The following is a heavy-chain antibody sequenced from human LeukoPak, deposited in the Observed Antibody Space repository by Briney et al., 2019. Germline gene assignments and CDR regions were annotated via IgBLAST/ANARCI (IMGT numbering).Heavy chain of an antibody. CDR1: GGSISSSNW. CDR3: ARVKVTYSSSWYAPKRLGLYWFDP. V-gene: IGHV4-4*02. J-gene: IGHJ5*02. D-gene: IGHD6-13*01. Sequence: PSETLSLTCAVSGGSISSSNWWSWVRQPPGKGLEWIGEIYHSGSTNYNPSLKSRVTISVDKSKNQFSLKLSSVTAADTAVHYCARVKVTYSSSWYAPKRLGLYWFDPWGQGTLVTVSS. CDR2: IYHSGST.